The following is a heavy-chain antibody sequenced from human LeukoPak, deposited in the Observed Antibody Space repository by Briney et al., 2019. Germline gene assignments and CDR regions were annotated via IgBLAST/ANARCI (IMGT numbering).Heavy chain of an antibody. CDR3: ARFISSYSSGKGVDY. V-gene: IGHV3-30-3*01. CDR2: ISYDGSNK. D-gene: IGHD6-19*01. J-gene: IGHJ4*02. Sequence: PGGSLRLSCAASGFTFSSYAMHWVRQAPGKGLEWVAVISYDGSNKYYADSVKGRFTISRDNSKNTLYLQMNSLRAEDTAVYYCARFISSYSSGKGVDYWGQGTLVTVSS. CDR1: GFTFSSYA.